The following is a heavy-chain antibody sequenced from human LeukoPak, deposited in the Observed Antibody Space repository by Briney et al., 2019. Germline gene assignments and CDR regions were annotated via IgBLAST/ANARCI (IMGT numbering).Heavy chain of an antibody. CDR3: AKGGGRIWDSSHI. CDR2: ISGDGDST. V-gene: IGHV3-43*02. J-gene: IGHJ3*02. Sequence: GGSLRLSCAASGFSFDDYVMHWVRQAPGKGLEWVSLISGDGDSTHYVDSVKGRFTISRDNSKNSLYLQMNSLRTEDTALYYCAKGGGRIWDSSHIWGQGTMVTVSS. D-gene: IGHD2-15*01. CDR1: GFSFDDYV.